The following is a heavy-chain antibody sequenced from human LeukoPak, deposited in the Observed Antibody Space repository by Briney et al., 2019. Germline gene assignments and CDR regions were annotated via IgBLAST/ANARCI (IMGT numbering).Heavy chain of an antibody. CDR1: GFTFSNCA. CDR2: ISSYGDKT. V-gene: IGHV3-64D*06. J-gene: IGHJ4*02. D-gene: IGHD6-13*01. CDR3: VKDLYKGDTSSWFYFDY. Sequence: GGSLRLSCSASGFTFSNCAMHWVRQAPGKGPEYVSVISSYGDKTYYADSVKGRFTISRDNSKNTVSLQMSSLRAEDTAVYYCVKDLYKGDTSSWFYFDYWGQGTLVTVSS.